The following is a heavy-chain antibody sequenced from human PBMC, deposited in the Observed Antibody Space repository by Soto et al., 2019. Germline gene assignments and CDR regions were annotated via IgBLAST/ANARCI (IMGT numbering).Heavy chain of an antibody. CDR3: ATSPLLPGAP. V-gene: IGHV3-53*01. Sequence: EVQLVESGGGLIQPGGSLRLSCAASGFTFTGNDMNWVRRAPGKGLEWGSLLYSSGSTYYADSVKGRFTISRDNSKNTLYLQMSSLRAEDTAVNYCATSPLLPGAPWGQGTMVTVSS. CDR2: LYSSGST. CDR1: GFTFTGND. J-gene: IGHJ3*01. D-gene: IGHD3-22*01.